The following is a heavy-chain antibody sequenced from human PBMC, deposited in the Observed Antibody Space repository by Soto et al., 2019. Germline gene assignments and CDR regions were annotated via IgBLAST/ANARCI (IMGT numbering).Heavy chain of an antibody. CDR3: AKGAILRYFDSPDYFDY. CDR2: ISYDGSNK. V-gene: IGHV3-30*18. Sequence: PGGSLRLSCAASGFTFSSYGMHWVRQAPGKGLEWVAVISYDGSNKYYADSVKGRFTISRDNSKNTLYLQMNSLRAEDTAVYYCAKGAILRYFDSPDYFDYWGQGTLVTVSS. D-gene: IGHD3-9*01. CDR1: GFTFSSYG. J-gene: IGHJ4*02.